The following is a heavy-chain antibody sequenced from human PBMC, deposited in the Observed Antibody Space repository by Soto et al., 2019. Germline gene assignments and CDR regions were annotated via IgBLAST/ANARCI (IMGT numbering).Heavy chain of an antibody. J-gene: IGHJ6*02. Sequence: QVQLVESGGGVVQPGRSLRLSCAASGFTFSSYGMHWVRQAPGKGLEWVAVIWYDGSNKYYADSVKGRFTISRDNSKNTVYLQMNSLRAEDTAVYYCARKGHCSGGSCYQYYYYGMDVWGQGTTVTVSS. CDR3: ARKGHCSGGSCYQYYYYGMDV. CDR2: IWYDGSNK. CDR1: GFTFSSYG. D-gene: IGHD2-15*01. V-gene: IGHV3-33*01.